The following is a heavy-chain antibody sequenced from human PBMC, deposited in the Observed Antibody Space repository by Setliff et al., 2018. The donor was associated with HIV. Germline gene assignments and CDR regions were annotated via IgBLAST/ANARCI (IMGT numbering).Heavy chain of an antibody. D-gene: IGHD3-10*01. CDR1: GGSISSGGYS. J-gene: IGHJ4*02. CDR2: IYYSGST. CDR3: ARMVIQFGDYHFDD. Sequence: PSETLSLTCAVSGGSISSGGYSWSWIRQPPGKGLEWIGYIYYSGSTNYNPSLKSRVTMSLDTSKNQFSLEVNSLSSADTAVYYCARMVIQFGDYHFDDWGQGALVTVSS. V-gene: IGHV4-61*08.